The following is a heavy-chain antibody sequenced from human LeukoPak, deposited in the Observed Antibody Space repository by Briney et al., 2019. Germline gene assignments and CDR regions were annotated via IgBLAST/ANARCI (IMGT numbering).Heavy chain of an antibody. CDR2: ISSSSNYI. V-gene: IGHV3-21*01. D-gene: IGHD3-9*01. CDR3: ARDNLYDILTGYALLQTESYYYYMDV. J-gene: IGHJ6*03. CDR1: GFSFSSYS. Sequence: GGSLRLSCAASGFSFSSYSMKWVRQAPGKGLEWVSSISSSSNYIYYADSVKGRFTISRDNAKNSLYLQNNSLRAEDTAVYYCARDNLYDILTGYALLQTESYYYYMDVWCKGTTVTISS.